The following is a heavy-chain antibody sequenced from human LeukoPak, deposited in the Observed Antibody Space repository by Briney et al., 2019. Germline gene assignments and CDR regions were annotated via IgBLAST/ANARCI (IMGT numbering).Heavy chain of an antibody. J-gene: IGHJ3*02. CDR3: ARVFEYYDFWSGYYRGGPQNAFDI. Sequence: SETLSLTCTVSGGSISSGDYYWSWIRQPPGKGLEWIGYIYYGGSTYYNPSLKSRVTVSVDTSKNQFSLKLSSVTAADTAVYYCARVFEYYDFWSGYYRGGPQNAFDIWGQGTVVTVSS. CDR1: GGSISSGDYY. CDR2: IYYGGST. D-gene: IGHD3-3*01. V-gene: IGHV4-30-4*08.